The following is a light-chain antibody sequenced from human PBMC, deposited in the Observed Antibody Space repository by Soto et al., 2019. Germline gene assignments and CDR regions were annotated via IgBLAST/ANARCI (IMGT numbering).Light chain of an antibody. V-gene: IGKV1-5*03. Sequence: DIQMTQSPSTLSASVGDRVTITCRASQSFSTWLAWYQQKPGKAPNLLIYKTSILESGVPSMFSGSGSGTEFTLTISSLQPDDFATYYCQQYNTNQLTFGGGTKVEIK. CDR2: KTS. CDR1: QSFSTW. J-gene: IGKJ4*01. CDR3: QQYNTNQLT.